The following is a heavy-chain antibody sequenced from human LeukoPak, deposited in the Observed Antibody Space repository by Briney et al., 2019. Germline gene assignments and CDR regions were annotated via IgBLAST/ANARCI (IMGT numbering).Heavy chain of an antibody. V-gene: IGHV4-30-4*01. CDR3: ARRSGLLVTIFGVVLPPANYYYGMDV. D-gene: IGHD3-3*01. J-gene: IGHJ6*02. CDR2: IYYSGST. Sequence: SETLSLTCTVSGGSISGGDYYWSWIRQPPGKGLEWIGYIYYSGSTYYNPSLKSRVTISVDTSKNQFSLKLSSVTAADTAVYYCARRSGLLVTIFGVVLPPANYYYGMDVWGQGTTVTVSS. CDR1: GGSISGGDYY.